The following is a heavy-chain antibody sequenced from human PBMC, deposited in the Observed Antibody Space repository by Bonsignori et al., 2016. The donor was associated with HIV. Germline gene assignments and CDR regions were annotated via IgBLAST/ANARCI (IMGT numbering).Heavy chain of an antibody. CDR2: YYYNGSP. Sequence: QLQLQESGPGLVKPSETLSLTCTVSGDSISSNTYYWGWIRQPPGKGLEWIGNYYYNGSPYYNPSLRSRVTISVDTSKNQFSLKLSSLTAADTAVYYCARVTPGYGETIDTFDMWGQGTKVTVSS. V-gene: IGHV4-39*07. J-gene: IGHJ3*02. CDR1: GDSISSNTYY. D-gene: IGHD4-17*01. CDR3: ARVTPGYGETIDTFDM.